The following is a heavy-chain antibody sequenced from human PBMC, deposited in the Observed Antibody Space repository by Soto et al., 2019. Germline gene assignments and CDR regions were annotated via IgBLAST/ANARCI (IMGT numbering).Heavy chain of an antibody. J-gene: IGHJ4*02. CDR3: AKDRGRTWYEDY. V-gene: IGHV3-23*01. CDR2: ISGSGNTS. D-gene: IGHD6-13*01. CDR1: GFTFSSYA. Sequence: EVQLLESGGGLVQPGGSLRLSCAASGFTFSSYAMTWVRQAPGKGLAWVSAISGSGNTSYYADSVKGRFTISRDSSKKMLYLQMNSLRPEDTAVYYCAKDRGRTWYEDYWGQGTLVTVSS.